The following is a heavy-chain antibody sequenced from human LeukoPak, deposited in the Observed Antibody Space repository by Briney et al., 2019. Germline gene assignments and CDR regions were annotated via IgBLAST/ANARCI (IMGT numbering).Heavy chain of an antibody. V-gene: IGHV3-23*01. CDR1: GFTFSSYA. D-gene: IGHD5-18*01. Sequence: GGSLRLSCAASGFTFSSYAMSWVRQAPGKGPEWVSAISGSGGSTYYADSVKGRFTISRDNSKNTPYLQMNSLRAEDTAVYYCAKGGVGYSYGFFDYWGQGTLVAVSS. J-gene: IGHJ4*02. CDR3: AKGGVGYSYGFFDY. CDR2: ISGSGGST.